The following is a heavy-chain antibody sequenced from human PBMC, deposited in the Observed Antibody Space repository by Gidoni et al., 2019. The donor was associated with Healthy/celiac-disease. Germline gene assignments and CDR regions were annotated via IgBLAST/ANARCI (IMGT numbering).Heavy chain of an antibody. CDR2: IYPSGST. CDR1: GGSISSDY. Sequence: QVQLQESGPGLVQPSETMSLTCTVSGGSISSDYWSWIRQPAGTGLEWIGRIYPSGSTNYNPSLKSRVTMSVDTSKNQFSLKLSSVTAADTAVYYCAREPLTYYYDSSGYSFPNDAFDIWGQGTMVTFSS. CDR3: AREPLTYYYDSSGYSFPNDAFDI. V-gene: IGHV4-4*07. D-gene: IGHD3-22*01. J-gene: IGHJ3*02.